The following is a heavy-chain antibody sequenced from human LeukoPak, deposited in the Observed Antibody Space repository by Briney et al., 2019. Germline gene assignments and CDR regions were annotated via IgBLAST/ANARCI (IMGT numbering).Heavy chain of an antibody. Sequence: QPGGSLRLSCAASGFTFSSYWMHWVRQAPGKGLVWVSRINSDGSSTSYADSVKGRFTISRDNAKNTLYLQMNSLRAEDTAVYYCARVNENSSAWYGGFDYWGQGTLVTVSS. CDR1: GFTFSSYW. CDR3: ARVNENSSAWYGGFDY. V-gene: IGHV3-74*01. CDR2: INSDGSST. J-gene: IGHJ4*02. D-gene: IGHD6-19*01.